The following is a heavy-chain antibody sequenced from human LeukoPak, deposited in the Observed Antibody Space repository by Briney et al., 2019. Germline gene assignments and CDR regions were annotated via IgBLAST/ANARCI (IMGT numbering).Heavy chain of an antibody. CDR3: AKDSGGYSYGPGGY. CDR2: ISGSGGST. J-gene: IGHJ4*02. D-gene: IGHD5-18*01. V-gene: IGHV3-23*01. CDR1: GFTFSSYA. Sequence: GGSLRLSCAASGFTFSSYAMSWVRQAPGKGLDWVSAISGSGGSTYYADSVKGRFTISRDNSKNTLYLQMNSLRAEDTAVYYCAKDSGGYSYGPGGYWGQGALVTVSS.